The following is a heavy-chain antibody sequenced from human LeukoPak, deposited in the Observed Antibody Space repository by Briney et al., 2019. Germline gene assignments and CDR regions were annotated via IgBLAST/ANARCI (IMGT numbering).Heavy chain of an antibody. CDR2: ISAYNGNT. J-gene: IGHJ4*02. V-gene: IGHV1-18*01. D-gene: IGHD4-17*01. Sequence: ASVKVSCKASGYTFTSYGISWVRQAPGQGLEWMGWISAYNGNTNYAQKLQGRVTMTTDTSASTAYMELSRLRSDDTAVYYCARGKFRDYGGWVGNFDYWGQGTLVTVSS. CDR1: GYTFTSYG. CDR3: ARGKFRDYGGWVGNFDY.